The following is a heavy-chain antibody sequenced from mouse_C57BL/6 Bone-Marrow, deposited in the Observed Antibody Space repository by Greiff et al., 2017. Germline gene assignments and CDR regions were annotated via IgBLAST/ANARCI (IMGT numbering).Heavy chain of an antibody. D-gene: IGHD1-1*01. CDR1: GFTFSDYY. CDR2: INYDGSST. V-gene: IGHV5-16*01. CDR3: ARGGTTVVDYFDY. J-gene: IGHJ2*01. Sequence: EVMLVESEGGLVQPGSSMKLSCTASGFTFSDYYMAWVRQVPEKGLEWVANINYDGSSTYYLDSLKSRFIISRDNAKNILYLQMSSLKSEDTATYYCARGGTTVVDYFDYGGQGTTLTVSS.